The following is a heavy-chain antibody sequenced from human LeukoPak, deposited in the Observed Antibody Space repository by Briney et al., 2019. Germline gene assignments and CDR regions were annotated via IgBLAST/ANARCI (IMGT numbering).Heavy chain of an antibody. D-gene: IGHD2-8*01. Sequence: GGSLRLSCVASGLTSSNYWMYWVRRAPGKGLEGVANIKPDGSGESYADSVKGRFTISKDNAENSLFLQMDSLRPEDTAVYYCGAGNGIDYWGQGALVTVSS. CDR1: GLTSSNYW. CDR3: GAGNGIDY. V-gene: IGHV3-7*03. CDR2: IKPDGSGE. J-gene: IGHJ4*02.